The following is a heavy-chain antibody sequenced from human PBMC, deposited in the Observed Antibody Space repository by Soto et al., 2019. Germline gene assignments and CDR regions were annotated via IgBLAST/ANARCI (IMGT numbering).Heavy chain of an antibody. V-gene: IGHV3-23*01. J-gene: IGHJ6*02. CDR1: GFTFSSYA. CDR3: AKEMLLWFGELLSYYYGMDV. Sequence: GGSLRLSCAASGFTFSSYAMSWVRQAPGKGLEWVSAISGSGGSTYYADSVKGRFTISRDNSKNTLYLQMNSLRAEDTAVYYCAKEMLLWFGELLSYYYGMDVWGQGTTVTVSS. CDR2: ISGSGGST. D-gene: IGHD3-10*01.